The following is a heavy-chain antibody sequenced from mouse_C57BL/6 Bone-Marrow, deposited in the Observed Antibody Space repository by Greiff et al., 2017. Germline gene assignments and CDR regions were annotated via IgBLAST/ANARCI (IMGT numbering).Heavy chain of an antibody. V-gene: IGHV1-82*01. CDR2: IYPGGGDT. Sequence: VHLVESGPELVKPGASVKISCKASGYAFSSSWMNWVKQRPGQGLEWIGRIYPGGGDTNYNGKFKGKATLTAAKSSSTASLHLSSLTSEDSAVYFCAGCSGYVDDWGQGTTLTVSS. D-gene: IGHD3-2*02. CDR3: AGCSGYVDD. J-gene: IGHJ2*01. CDR1: GYAFSSSW.